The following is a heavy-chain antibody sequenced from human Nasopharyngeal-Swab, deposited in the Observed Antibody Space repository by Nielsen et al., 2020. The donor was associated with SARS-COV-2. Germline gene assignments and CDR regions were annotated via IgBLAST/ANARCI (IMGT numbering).Heavy chain of an antibody. D-gene: IGHD2-21*01. Sequence: WVRQAPGQGLEWMGRINPNSGGTNYAQKFQGRVTMTRDTSISTAYMELSRLRSDDTAVYYCARSLSPDCGGDCYYFDYWGQGTLVTVSS. J-gene: IGHJ4*02. CDR3: ARSLSPDCGGDCYYFDY. CDR2: INPNSGGT. V-gene: IGHV1-2*06.